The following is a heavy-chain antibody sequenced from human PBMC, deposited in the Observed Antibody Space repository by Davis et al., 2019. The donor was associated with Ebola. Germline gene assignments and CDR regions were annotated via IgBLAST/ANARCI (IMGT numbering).Heavy chain of an antibody. D-gene: IGHD2-2*02. CDR2: ISYDGGNK. J-gene: IGHJ3*02. Sequence: GGPLRLSCAASGFSFGDYAMHWVRQAPGKGLEWVAVISYDGGNKVYPDSVKGRFTISRDNSKNTLFLQMDSLNSEDTAVYFCARKPYTYDAFDIWGQGTMVTVSS. V-gene: IGHV3-30*04. CDR3: ARKPYTYDAFDI. CDR1: GFSFGDYA.